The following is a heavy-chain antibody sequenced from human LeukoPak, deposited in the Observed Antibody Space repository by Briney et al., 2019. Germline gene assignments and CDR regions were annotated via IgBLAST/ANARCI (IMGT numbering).Heavy chain of an antibody. CDR3: ARDRSRGYSYGYGSDAFDI. V-gene: IGHV3-30*04. CDR1: GFTFSRHA. CDR2: ISYDGSKK. Sequence: PGGSLRLSCAASGFTFSRHATHWVRQAPGKGLEWVAVISYDGSKKYYADSVKGRFTISRDNAKNSLYLQMNSLRAEDTAVYYCARDRSRGYSYGYGSDAFDIWGQGTMVTVSS. J-gene: IGHJ3*02. D-gene: IGHD5-18*01.